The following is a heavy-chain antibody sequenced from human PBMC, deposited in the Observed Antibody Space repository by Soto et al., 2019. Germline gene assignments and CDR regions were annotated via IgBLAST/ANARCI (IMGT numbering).Heavy chain of an antibody. CDR1: GFTVSSNY. CDR3: ARATYSSSSEGFDY. Sequence: GGSLRLSCAASGFTVSSNYMSWVRQAPGKGLEWVSVIYSGGSTYYADSVKGRFTISRDNSKNTLYLQMNSLRAEDTAVYYCARATYSSSSEGFDYWGQGTLVT. D-gene: IGHD6-6*01. V-gene: IGHV3-53*01. J-gene: IGHJ4*02. CDR2: IYSGGST.